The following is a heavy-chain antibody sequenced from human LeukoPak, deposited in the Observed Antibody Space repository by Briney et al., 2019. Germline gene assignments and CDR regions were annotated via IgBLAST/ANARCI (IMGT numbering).Heavy chain of an antibody. J-gene: IGHJ6*02. CDR2: INHSGST. Sequence: SETLSLTCAVYGGSFSGYYWSWIRQPPGKGLEWIGEINHSGSTNYNPSLKSRVTISVDTSKNQFSLKLSSVTAADTAVYYCARGKQWLVPGRSDYYHGMDVWGQGTTVTVSS. D-gene: IGHD6-19*01. CDR3: ARGKQWLVPGRSDYYHGMDV. V-gene: IGHV4-34*01. CDR1: GGSFSGYY.